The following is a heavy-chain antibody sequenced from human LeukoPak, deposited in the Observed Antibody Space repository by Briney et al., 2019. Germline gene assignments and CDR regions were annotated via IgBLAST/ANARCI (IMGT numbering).Heavy chain of an antibody. Sequence: SETLSLTCTVSGASISSYYWSWIRQPPGKGLEWIGYIYYSGSTNYNPSLKSRVTISVDTSKNQFSLKLSSVTAADTAVYYCARVDQYGSGSYYMDYWGQGTLVTVSS. CDR3: ARVDQYGSGSYYMDY. CDR2: IYYSGST. D-gene: IGHD3-10*01. V-gene: IGHV4-59*01. CDR1: GASISSYY. J-gene: IGHJ4*02.